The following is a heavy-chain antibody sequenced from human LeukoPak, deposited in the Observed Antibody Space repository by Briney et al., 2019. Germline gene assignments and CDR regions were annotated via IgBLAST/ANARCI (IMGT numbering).Heavy chain of an antibody. Sequence: SGGSLRLSCAASGFTFSSYGMHWVRQAPGKGLEWVTVISYDGSNKYYADSVKGRFTISRDNSKNTLYLQMNSLRAEDTAVYYCARTGEGATQDFDYWGQGTLVTVSS. D-gene: IGHD1-26*01. J-gene: IGHJ4*02. CDR1: GFTFSSYG. CDR2: ISYDGSNK. CDR3: ARTGEGATQDFDY. V-gene: IGHV3-30*03.